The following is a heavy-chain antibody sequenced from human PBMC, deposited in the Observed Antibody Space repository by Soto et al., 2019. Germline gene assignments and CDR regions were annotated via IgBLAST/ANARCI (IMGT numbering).Heavy chain of an antibody. CDR2: INPNSGGT. D-gene: IGHD6-13*01. CDR3: ARGRYSSSWYSALYDY. Sequence: QVPLVQSGAEVKKPGASVKVSCKASGYTFTGYYMHWVRQAPGQGLEWMGWINPNSGGTNYAQKFQGWVTMTRDTSISTAYMELSRLRSDDTAVYYCARGRYSSSWYSALYDYWGQGTLVTVSS. V-gene: IGHV1-2*04. J-gene: IGHJ4*02. CDR1: GYTFTGYY.